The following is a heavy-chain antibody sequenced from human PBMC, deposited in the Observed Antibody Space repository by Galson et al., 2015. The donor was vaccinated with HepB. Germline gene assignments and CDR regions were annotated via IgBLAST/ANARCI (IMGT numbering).Heavy chain of an antibody. Sequence: SLRLSCAASGFSFSNYAMHWVRQAPGTGLEWVAVIWSDGSNTKYADSVKGRFTISRDNSKNTLYLQMNTLRGEDMAVYHCARMVNVDGNPSKGPLDYWGQGTLVTVSS. V-gene: IGHV3-33*01. CDR2: IWSDGSNT. CDR1: GFSFSNYA. J-gene: IGHJ4*02. CDR3: ARMVNVDGNPSKGPLDY. D-gene: IGHD2-21*01.